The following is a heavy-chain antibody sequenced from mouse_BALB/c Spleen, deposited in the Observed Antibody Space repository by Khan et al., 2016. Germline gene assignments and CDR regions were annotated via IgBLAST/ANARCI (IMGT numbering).Heavy chain of an antibody. CDR1: GYTFTAYY. D-gene: IGHD1-1*01. CDR3: ARKEITTVAMDY. Sequence: QVQLQQPGHELVKPGASVKQSCKASGYTFTAYYITWVKQQRGQGLEWIGWIYPGSGNTKYNEKYKGKATLTVDTSSSTAYMQLSSLTSEDTAVYFCARKEITTVAMDYGGQGTSVTVSS. J-gene: IGHJ4*01. V-gene: IGHV1-84*02. CDR2: IYPGSGNT.